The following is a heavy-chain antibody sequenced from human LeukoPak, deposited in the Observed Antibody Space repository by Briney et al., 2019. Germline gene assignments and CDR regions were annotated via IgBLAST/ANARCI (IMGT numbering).Heavy chain of an antibody. CDR1: GYIFDDYG. Sequence: PGGSLRLSCAGSGYIFDDYGMRWVRQAPGKGLEWVAGINWNGGSTGYAASVKGRCTISRDNAKTALYLEMNSLRVEDTAVYYCERLGRDGYTYGAAYWGQGALVTVSS. CDR2: INWNGGST. J-gene: IGHJ1*01. CDR3: ERLGRDGYTYGAAY. D-gene: IGHD5-24*01. V-gene: IGHV3-20*04.